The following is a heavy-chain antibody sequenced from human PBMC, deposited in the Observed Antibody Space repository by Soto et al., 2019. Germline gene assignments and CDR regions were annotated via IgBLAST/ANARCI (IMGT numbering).Heavy chain of an antibody. CDR2: VYYSGST. CDR3: GRLEGLATISYYFDY. Sequence: PSETLSLTYTFSGGSVSSISYYWGWVRQPPGKGLEWIGSVYYSGSTYYNPSLESRVTISVDKSKNQFSLKLMSLSAADTAVYYCGRLEGLATISYYFDYWGQGALVTVS. J-gene: IGHJ4*02. D-gene: IGHD3-9*01. V-gene: IGHV4-39*01. CDR1: GGSVSSISYY.